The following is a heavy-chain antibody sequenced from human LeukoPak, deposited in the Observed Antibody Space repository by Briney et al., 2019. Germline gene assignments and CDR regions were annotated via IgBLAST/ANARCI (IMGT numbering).Heavy chain of an antibody. D-gene: IGHD6-19*01. J-gene: IGHJ4*02. V-gene: IGHV4-30-2*01. Sequence: PSQTLSLTCTVSGGSISNGGYFWSWIRQPPGKGLEWLGYIFHSGSTYYNPSLKSRVSISVDRSKNQFSLRLSSVAAADTAVYHCARDSSGHAVDYWGQGTLVTASS. CDR1: GGSISNGGYF. CDR3: ARDSSGHAVDY. CDR2: IFHSGST.